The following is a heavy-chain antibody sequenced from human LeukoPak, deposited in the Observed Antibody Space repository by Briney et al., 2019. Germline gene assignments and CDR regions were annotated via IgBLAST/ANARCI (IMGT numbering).Heavy chain of an antibody. CDR2: INHSGNT. J-gene: IGHJ6*03. CDR3: ARGLRFIQGPGYYYMDV. D-gene: IGHD3-16*01. V-gene: IGHV4-34*01. Sequence: SETLSLTCAVYGGSFNAYYWTWIRQTPGKGLEWVGEINHSGNTNHNPPLESRVTISADTSKNQFSLNLGSVTAADTAIYYCARGLRFIQGPGYYYMDVWGKGTTVTVSS. CDR1: GGSFNAYY.